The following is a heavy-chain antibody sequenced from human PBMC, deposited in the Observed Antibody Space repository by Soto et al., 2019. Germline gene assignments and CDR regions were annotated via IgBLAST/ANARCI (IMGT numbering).Heavy chain of an antibody. V-gene: IGHV4-34*01. D-gene: IGHD2-15*01. Sequence: SETLSHTCAVSGGSFSGFFWGWIRQPPGKGLEWIGEVNHGGSTNYNPSLKSRVTISSDTSKNHFSLTLRSVTAADTAVYYCARAAVAAGVPFDKWGQGVLVTVSS. CDR2: VNHGGST. J-gene: IGHJ4*02. CDR3: ARAAVAAGVPFDK. CDR1: GGSFSGFF.